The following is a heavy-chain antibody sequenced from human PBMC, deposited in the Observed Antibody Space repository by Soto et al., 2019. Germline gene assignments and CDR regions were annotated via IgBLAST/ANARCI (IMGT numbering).Heavy chain of an antibody. J-gene: IGHJ6*02. D-gene: IGHD6-13*01. Sequence: GASVKVSCKASGGTFSSYAISWVRQAPGQGLEWMGGIIPIFGTANYAQKFQGRVTITADESTSTAYMELSSLRSEDTAVYYCARDPGIAAAGVYYYYYGMDVWGQGTTVTVSS. CDR1: GGTFSSYA. CDR3: ARDPGIAAAGVYYYYYGMDV. V-gene: IGHV1-69*13. CDR2: IIPIFGTA.